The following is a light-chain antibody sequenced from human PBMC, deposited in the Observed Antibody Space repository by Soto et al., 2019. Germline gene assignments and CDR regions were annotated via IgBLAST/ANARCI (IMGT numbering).Light chain of an antibody. Sequence: QSVLTQPRSVSGSPGQSVTISCTGTSSDVGGYNYVSWYQQHPGKAPKLMIYDVSERPSGVPDRFSGSKSGNTASLTISGLQAEDEADYYCCSYAGIYTLYVFGTGTKLTVL. J-gene: IGLJ1*01. CDR2: DVS. V-gene: IGLV2-11*01. CDR1: SSDVGGYNY. CDR3: CSYAGIYTLYV.